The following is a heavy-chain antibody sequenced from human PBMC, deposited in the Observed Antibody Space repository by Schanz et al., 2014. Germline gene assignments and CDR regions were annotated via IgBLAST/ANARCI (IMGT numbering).Heavy chain of an antibody. D-gene: IGHD5-12*01. V-gene: IGHV4-59*01. CDR1: GGSIRTYF. Sequence: QVQLQESGPGLVKPSETLSLTCSVSGGSIRTYFWAWIRQPPGKGLEWIGFIYYSGSTNYNPSLKSRVTISVVPSKRQFSLKLSSVTAADTAVYYCARAEINSGYARYYYGMDVWGQGTLVTVSS. J-gene: IGHJ6*02. CDR2: IYYSGST. CDR3: ARAEINSGYARYYYGMDV.